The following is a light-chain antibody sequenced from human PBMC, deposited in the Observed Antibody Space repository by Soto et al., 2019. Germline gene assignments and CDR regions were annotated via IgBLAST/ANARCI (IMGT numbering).Light chain of an antibody. CDR1: QSISRY. V-gene: IGKV1-39*01. CDR3: QPSYNTLWT. Sequence: DIQMTQSPSSLSASVGDRVTITCRASQSISRYLNWYQQQPGKAPKLLIYTATNLQSGVPSRFSGSGSGTDFTLTISSLQPEDFATYYCQPSYNTLWTLGPGTKMEIK. CDR2: TAT. J-gene: IGKJ1*01.